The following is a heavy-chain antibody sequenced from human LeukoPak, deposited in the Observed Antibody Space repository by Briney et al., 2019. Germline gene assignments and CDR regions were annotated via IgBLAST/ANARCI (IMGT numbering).Heavy chain of an antibody. V-gene: IGHV4-34*01. Sequence: SETLSLTCAVYGGSFSDYNWSWIRQPPGKGLEWIGEINHSGSTNYNPSLKSRVTISLDTSKNQFSLKLSSVTAADTAVYYCARPLRAGSGWYSTDVFDIWGQGTLVTVSS. CDR2: INHSGST. CDR3: ARPLRAGSGWYSTDVFDI. CDR1: GGSFSDYN. J-gene: IGHJ3*02. D-gene: IGHD6-19*01.